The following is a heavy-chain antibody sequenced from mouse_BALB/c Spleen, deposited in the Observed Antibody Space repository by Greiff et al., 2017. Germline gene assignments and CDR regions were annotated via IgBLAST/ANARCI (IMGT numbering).Heavy chain of an antibody. V-gene: IGHV3-6*01. Sequence: LVESGPGLVKPSQSLSLTCSVTGYSITSGYSWNWIRQFPGNKLEWMGYISYDGSNNYNPSLKNRISITRDTSKNQFFLKLNSVTTEDTATYYCARGDYGSSRYWNFEVWGAGTTVTVSS. CDR1: GYSITSGYS. J-gene: IGHJ1*01. CDR3: ARGDYGSSRYWNFEV. D-gene: IGHD1-1*01. CDR2: ISYDGSN.